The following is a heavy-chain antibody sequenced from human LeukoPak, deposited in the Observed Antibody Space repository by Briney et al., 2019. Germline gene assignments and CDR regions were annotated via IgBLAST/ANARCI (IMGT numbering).Heavy chain of an antibody. D-gene: IGHD7-27*01. CDR3: AKGVSNWGNLDD. CDR1: GFTFDDYA. Sequence: GGSLRLSCAASGFTFDDYAMHWVRQAPGKGLEWVSLISGDGGSTYYADSVKGRFTISRDNPKNTLYLQMNSLRVEDTAVYFCAKGVSNWGNLDDWGQGTLVTVSS. J-gene: IGHJ4*02. V-gene: IGHV3-43*02. CDR2: ISGDGGST.